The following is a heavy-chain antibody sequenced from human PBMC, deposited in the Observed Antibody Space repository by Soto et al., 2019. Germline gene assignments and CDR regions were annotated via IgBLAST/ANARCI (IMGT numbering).Heavy chain of an antibody. CDR1: GGSIRSYY. CDR2: IYYSGST. D-gene: IGHD6-13*01. Sequence: PSETLSLTCTVSGGSIRSYYWSWIRQPPGKGLEWIGYIYYSGSTNYNPSLKSRVTISVDTSKNQFSLKLSSVTAADTAVYYCASSHAGAHITAAVHWGQGTLVTVSS. CDR3: ASSHAGAHITAAVH. V-gene: IGHV4-59*12. J-gene: IGHJ4*02.